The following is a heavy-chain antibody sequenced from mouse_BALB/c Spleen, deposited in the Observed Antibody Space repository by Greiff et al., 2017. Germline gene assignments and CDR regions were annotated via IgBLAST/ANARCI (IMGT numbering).Heavy chain of an antibody. CDR1: GYSITSDYA. J-gene: IGHJ2*01. CDR2: ISYSGST. V-gene: IGHV3-2*02. Sequence: VQLKESGPGLVKPSQSLSLTCTVTGYSITSDYAWNWIRQFPGNKLEWMGYISYSGSTSYNPSLKSRISITRDTSKNQFFLQLNSVTTEDTATYYCAAAFYFDYWGQGTTLTVSS. CDR3: AAAFYFDY. D-gene: IGHD1-2*01.